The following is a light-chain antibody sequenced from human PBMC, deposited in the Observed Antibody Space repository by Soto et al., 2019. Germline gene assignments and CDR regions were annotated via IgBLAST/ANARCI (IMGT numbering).Light chain of an antibody. CDR3: QEYNIYPWP. CDR1: QSVGSN. V-gene: IGKV3-15*01. CDR2: ATS. J-gene: IGKJ1*01. Sequence: IVMTQSQVTVSVSPGERAAXPCRASQSVGSNLAWYQQKPGQAPRLLIYATSTRATGVPARFSGSGSGTDFTLTISCLQSEDFATYYCQEYNIYPWPFGDGTNLDIK.